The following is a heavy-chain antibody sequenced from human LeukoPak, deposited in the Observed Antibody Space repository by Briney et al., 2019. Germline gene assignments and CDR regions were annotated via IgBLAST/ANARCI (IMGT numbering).Heavy chain of an antibody. V-gene: IGHV3-74*01. CDR2: INNEGITI. D-gene: IGHD3-10*01. CDR3: ARVSGLGMNEYYQH. Sequence: PGGSLRLSCEASGLTFSNSWMHWVRQAPGKGLVGVSRINNEGITISYADSVKGRFTISRDNAKNTLYLQMNSLRAEDTAVYYCARVSGLGMNEYYQHWGQGTLVTVAS. CDR1: GLTFSNSW. J-gene: IGHJ1*01.